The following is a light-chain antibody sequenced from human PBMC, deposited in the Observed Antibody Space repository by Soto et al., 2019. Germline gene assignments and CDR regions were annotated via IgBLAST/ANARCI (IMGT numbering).Light chain of an antibody. J-gene: IGKJ1*01. CDR1: QGIRTD. Sequence: AIQMTQSPSSLSASVGDRVTITCRSRQGIRTDLGWYQQKRGKAPKLLIYGASSLQSEVPSRFSGSGSGTDFTLTISSLQPEDFATYYCLQDYNYPRTFGQGTKV. CDR3: LQDYNYPRT. V-gene: IGKV1-6*01. CDR2: GAS.